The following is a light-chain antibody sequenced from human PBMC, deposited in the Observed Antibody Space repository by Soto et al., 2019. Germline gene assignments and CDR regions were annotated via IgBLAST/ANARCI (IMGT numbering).Light chain of an antibody. CDR2: GNS. Sequence: QSVLTQPPSVSGATGQRVTISCTGSSSNIGAGYDVHWYQQLPGTAPKLLIYGNSNRPSGVPDRFSGSKSGTSASLAITGLQAEDEDDYYCQSYDSSLSGLDVFGAGTKLTVL. J-gene: IGLJ1*01. CDR1: SSNIGAGYD. CDR3: QSYDSSLSGLDV. V-gene: IGLV1-40*01.